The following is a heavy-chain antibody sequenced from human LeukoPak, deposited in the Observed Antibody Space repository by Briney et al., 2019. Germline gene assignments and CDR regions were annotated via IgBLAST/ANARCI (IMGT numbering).Heavy chain of an antibody. V-gene: IGHV4-39*01. D-gene: IGHD3-10*01. CDR3: ARLVTYYYVSGSLNFDY. CDR1: GGSISSSSYY. J-gene: IGHJ4*02. CDR2: IYYSGST. Sequence: PSETLSLTCTVSGGSISSSSYYWGWIRQPLGKGLEWIGSIYYSGSTYYNPSLKSRVTISVDTSKNQFSLKLSSVTAADTAGYYCARLVTYYYVSGSLNFDYWGQGTLVTVSS.